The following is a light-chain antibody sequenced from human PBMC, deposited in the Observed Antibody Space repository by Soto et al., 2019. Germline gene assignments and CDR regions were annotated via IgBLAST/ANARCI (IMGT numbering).Light chain of an antibody. V-gene: IGLV1-40*01. CDR1: SSNIGAGYD. Sequence: QSVLTQPPSVSGAPGQRVTISCTGSSSNIGAGYDVHWYQQLPGTAPKLLIYGNSNRPSGVPDRFSGSKSGTSASLAITGLQAEDEADYYCQSYDISLSGSKVSGAGTKVTVL. CDR3: QSYDISLSGSKV. CDR2: GNS. J-gene: IGLJ1*01.